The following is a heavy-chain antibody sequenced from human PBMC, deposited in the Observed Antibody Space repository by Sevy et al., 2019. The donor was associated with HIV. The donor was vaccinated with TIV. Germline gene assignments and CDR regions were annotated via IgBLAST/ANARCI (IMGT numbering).Heavy chain of an antibody. CDR3: ARDVTGSYYVDY. D-gene: IGHD1-26*01. CDR2: INPSDGNT. CDR1: GYTFTDYG. Sequence: ASVKVSCKTSGYTFTDYGISWVRQAPGQGLEWMAWINPSDGNTNYAQRLQGRVTMTTDTSTSTAYMELWSLRFDDTAVYYCARDVTGSYYVDYWGQGTLVTVSS. V-gene: IGHV1-18*01. J-gene: IGHJ4*02.